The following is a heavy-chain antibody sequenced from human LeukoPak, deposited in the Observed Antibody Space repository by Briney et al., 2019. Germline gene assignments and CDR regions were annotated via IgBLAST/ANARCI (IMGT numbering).Heavy chain of an antibody. Sequence: SETLSLTCTVSGGSISSSSYYWGWIRQPPGKGLEWIGSIYYSGSTYYNPSLKSRVTMSVDMSKNQFSLRLSSVTAADTAVYYCARIIGDGYNSRFDSWGQGTLVTVSS. CDR1: GGSISSSSYY. J-gene: IGHJ4*02. CDR2: IYYSGST. D-gene: IGHD5-24*01. CDR3: ARIIGDGYNSRFDS. V-gene: IGHV4-39*07.